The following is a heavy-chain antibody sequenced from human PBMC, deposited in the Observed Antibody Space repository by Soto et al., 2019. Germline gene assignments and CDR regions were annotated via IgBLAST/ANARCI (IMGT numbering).Heavy chain of an antibody. Sequence: NPSETLSLTCTVSGDSISDYYWSWIRQPPGKGLEWIGYIYHSGSTYYNPSLKSRVTISLDASKIQFSLKLNSVTAADTAVYYCARASRNYFAYWGQGTLVTVSS. CDR2: IYHSGST. J-gene: IGHJ4*02. V-gene: IGHV4-59*01. CDR1: GDSISDYY. CDR3: ARASRNYFAY.